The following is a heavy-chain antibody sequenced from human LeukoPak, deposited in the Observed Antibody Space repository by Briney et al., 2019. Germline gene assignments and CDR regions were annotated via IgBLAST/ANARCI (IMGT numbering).Heavy chain of an antibody. CDR3: ARGNAN. V-gene: IGHV4-59*01. J-gene: IGHJ4*02. CDR2: ISYSGST. Sequence: PSETLSLTCTVSGGSISSYYWSWIRQPPGKGLEWSGYISYSGSTNYNHSLNSRVTISLDTSKNQFFLKLSSVTAADTALYYCARGNANWGQGTLVTVSS. CDR1: GGSISSYY.